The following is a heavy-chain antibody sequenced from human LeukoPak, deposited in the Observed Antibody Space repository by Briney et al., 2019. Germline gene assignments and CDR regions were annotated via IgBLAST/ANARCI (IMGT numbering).Heavy chain of an antibody. CDR1: GFTVSSNY. CDR2: ISWNGGST. CDR3: VRGAVAGTPEYFQH. J-gene: IGHJ1*01. V-gene: IGHV3-20*04. D-gene: IGHD6-19*01. Sequence: PGGSLRLSCAASGFTVSSNYMSWVRQVPGKGLEWVSGISWNGGSTSYAGSVKGRFTISRDNAKKSLYLQLNSLRGDDTALYYCVRGAVAGTPEYFQHWGQGTLVTVSS.